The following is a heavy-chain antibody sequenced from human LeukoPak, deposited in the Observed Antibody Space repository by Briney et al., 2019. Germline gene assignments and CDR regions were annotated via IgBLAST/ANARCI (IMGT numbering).Heavy chain of an antibody. D-gene: IGHD3-16*01. CDR1: GGSVSSYY. CDR2: IFTSGGT. CDR3: ARDLTNEGGALDY. V-gene: IGHV4-4*09. Sequence: SETLSLTCTVSGGSVSSYYWSWIRQPPGKGLGWIGYIFTSGGTNYNPSLKSRVTISVDTSKNQFSLRLYSVTAADTAVYYCARDLTNEGGALDYWGQGTLVAVSS. J-gene: IGHJ4*02.